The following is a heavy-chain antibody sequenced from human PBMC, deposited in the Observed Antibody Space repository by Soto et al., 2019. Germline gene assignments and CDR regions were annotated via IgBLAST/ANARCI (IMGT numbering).Heavy chain of an antibody. CDR2: MNPNSGNT. J-gene: IGHJ5*02. CDR3: ARAVISPRYCTNGVCYGWFDP. V-gene: IGHV1-8*01. Sequence: QVQLVQSGAEVKKPGASVKVSCKASGYTFTSYDNNWVRQATGQGLEWMGWMNPNSGNTGYAQKFQGRVTMTRNTSISTAYMELSSRRSEDTAVYYCARAVISPRYCTNGVCYGWFDPWGQGTLVTVSS. CDR1: GYTFTSYD. D-gene: IGHD2-8*01.